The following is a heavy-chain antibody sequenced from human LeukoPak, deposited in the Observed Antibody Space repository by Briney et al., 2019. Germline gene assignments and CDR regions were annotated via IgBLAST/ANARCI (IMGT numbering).Heavy chain of an antibody. D-gene: IGHD3-10*01. CDR2: ISDDGSRQ. V-gene: IGHV3-30-3*01. CDR3: VKDRTGTYTLDY. CDR1: GFTFSNYA. Sequence: GGSLRLSCAATGFTFSNYAIHWGRQAPGKGLEWVAFISDDGSRQHYADSVKGRFTISRDNSKNTLSLQMNSLRAEDTAVYYCVKDRTGTYTLDYWGQGTLVTVSS. J-gene: IGHJ4*02.